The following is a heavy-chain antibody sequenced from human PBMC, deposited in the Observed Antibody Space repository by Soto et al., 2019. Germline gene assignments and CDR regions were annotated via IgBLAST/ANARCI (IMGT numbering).Heavy chain of an antibody. CDR1: GVTFNTFA. Sequence: QVQLVQSGAEVKKPGSSVKVSCKTSGVTFNTFAISWVRQAPGQGLEYMGGIIPVLGPANYAQRFQGRVTITADKSTSTAYLELNNLTSEDTAVYYCARAAKRYFDYWGQGTLVTVSS. J-gene: IGHJ4*02. CDR2: IIPVLGPA. V-gene: IGHV1-69*06. CDR3: ARAAKRYFDY.